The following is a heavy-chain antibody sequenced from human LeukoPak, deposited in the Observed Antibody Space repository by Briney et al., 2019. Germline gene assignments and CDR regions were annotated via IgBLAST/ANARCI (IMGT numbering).Heavy chain of an antibody. CDR1: GVAFSGYW. D-gene: IGHD3-22*01. J-gene: IGHJ4*02. V-gene: IGHV3-7*01. Sequence: GGTLRLSCAASGVAFSGYWMNWVRQAPGMGLEWLANISPGGSEKYYADPVKGRFTISRDNAKNSLYLQMNSLRAEDTAVYYCARRGAISPDSRSVFDCWGQGTLVTVSS. CDR2: ISPGGSEK. CDR3: ARRGAISPDSRSVFDC.